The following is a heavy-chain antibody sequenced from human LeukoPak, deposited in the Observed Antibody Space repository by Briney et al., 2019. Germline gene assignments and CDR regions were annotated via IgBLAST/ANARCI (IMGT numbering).Heavy chain of an antibody. V-gene: IGHV4-61*02. CDR3: VLRSSARREGFDY. CDR1: GGSISSGSYY. J-gene: IGHJ4*02. D-gene: IGHD2-2*01. CDR2: IYTSGIT. Sequence: SQTLSLXCTVSGGSISSGSYYWSWIRQPAGKGLEWIGRIYTSGITNYNPSLKSRVTISVDTSKNQFSLKLSSVTAADTAVYYCVLRSSARREGFDYWGQGTLVTVSS.